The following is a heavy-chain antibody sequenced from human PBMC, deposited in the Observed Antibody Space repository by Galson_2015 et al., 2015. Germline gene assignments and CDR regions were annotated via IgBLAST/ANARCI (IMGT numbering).Heavy chain of an antibody. J-gene: IGHJ4*02. Sequence: SVKVSCKASGYTSTSYDINWVRQATGQGLEWMGWMNPNSGNTGYAQKFQGRVTMTRSTSIGTAYMELSSLKSEDTAVYYCARNVAATGDFDYWGQGTLVTVSS. CDR2: MNPNSGNT. CDR3: ARNVAATGDFDY. D-gene: IGHD5-12*01. V-gene: IGHV1-8*01. CDR1: GYTSTSYD.